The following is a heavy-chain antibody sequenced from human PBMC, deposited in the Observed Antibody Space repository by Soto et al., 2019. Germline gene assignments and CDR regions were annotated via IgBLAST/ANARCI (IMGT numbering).Heavy chain of an antibody. D-gene: IGHD1-1*01. CDR3: ARALSTTGTTFLCLFYYYYMDV. CDR2: ISYDGSNK. CDR1: GFTFSSYG. V-gene: IGHV3-30*03. J-gene: IGHJ6*03. Sequence: PGGSLRLSCAASGFTFSSYGMHWVRQAPGKGLEWVAVISYDGSNKYYADSVKGRFTISRDNSKNTVYLQMNSLRSEDTAVYYCARALSTTGTTFLCLFYYYYMDVWGKGTTVTVSS.